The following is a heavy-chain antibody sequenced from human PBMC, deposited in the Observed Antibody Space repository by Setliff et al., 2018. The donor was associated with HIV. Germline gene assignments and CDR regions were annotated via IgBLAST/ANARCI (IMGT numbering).Heavy chain of an antibody. V-gene: IGHV1-24*01. D-gene: IGHD6-13*01. CDR1: GYTLTELS. J-gene: IGHJ1*01. CDR2: FDPEDGET. Sequence: GASVQVSCKISGYTLTELSIHWVRQAPGKGLEWMANFDPEDGETFYAQRLQGRLTMTEDTSTDTAYMELSSLRSDDTAMYYCATDPGYSSTWYSESFQHWGQGTVVTVSS. CDR3: ATDPGYSSTWYSESFQH.